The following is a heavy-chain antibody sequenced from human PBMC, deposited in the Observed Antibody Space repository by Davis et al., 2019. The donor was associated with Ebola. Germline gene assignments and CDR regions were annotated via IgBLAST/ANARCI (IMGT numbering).Heavy chain of an antibody. Sequence: PGGSLRLSCAASGFTFSSYAMHWVRQAPGKGLEWVAVISYDGSNKYYADSVKGRFTISRDNSKNTLYLQMNSLRAEDTAVYYCAREWNSILVGAPAGGMDVWGKGTTVTVSS. CDR3: AREWNSILVGAPAGGMDV. CDR2: ISYDGSNK. V-gene: IGHV3-30-3*01. CDR1: GFTFSSYA. D-gene: IGHD1-26*01. J-gene: IGHJ6*04.